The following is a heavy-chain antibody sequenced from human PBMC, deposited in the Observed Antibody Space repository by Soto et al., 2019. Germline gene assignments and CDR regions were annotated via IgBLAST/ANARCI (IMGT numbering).Heavy chain of an antibody. CDR2: INHSGST. V-gene: IGHV4-34*01. J-gene: IGHJ4*02. CDR3: ARLENMVTGNDY. D-gene: IGHD5-18*01. CDR1: GXSFSGYY. Sequence: PSETLSLTCAVYGXSFSGYYWSXIRQPPGVGLKWIGAINHSGSTHVTPSIKSRVTLSVATSKTQFSLKLSFVPAADTAVYYCARLENMVTGNDYWGQGTLVSVSS.